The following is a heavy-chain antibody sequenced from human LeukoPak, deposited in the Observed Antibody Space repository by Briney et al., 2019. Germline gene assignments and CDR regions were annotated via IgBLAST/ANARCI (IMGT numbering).Heavy chain of an antibody. Sequence: SETLSLTCTVSGGSISSYYWSGIRQPPGKGLEWIGYIYYSGSTNYNPSLKSRVTISVDTSKNQFSLKLSSVTAADTAVYYCARTGSGSYDLFDYWGQGTLVTVSS. CDR2: IYYSGST. J-gene: IGHJ4*02. CDR3: ARTGSGSYDLFDY. CDR1: GGSISSYY. D-gene: IGHD3-10*01. V-gene: IGHV4-59*01.